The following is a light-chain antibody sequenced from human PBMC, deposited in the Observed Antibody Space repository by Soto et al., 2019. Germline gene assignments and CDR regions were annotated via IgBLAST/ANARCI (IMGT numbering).Light chain of an antibody. CDR1: QSVCSN. J-gene: IGKJ1*01. CDR3: QHYNNWPRT. V-gene: IGKV3-15*01. Sequence: EIVMTQSPATLSVSPGERATLSCRASQSVCSNLAWYQQKPGQAPRLLIYGASTRATGIPARFSGSGSGREFALTISSLQSEDFAVYYCQHYNNWPRTFGQGTKVEIK. CDR2: GAS.